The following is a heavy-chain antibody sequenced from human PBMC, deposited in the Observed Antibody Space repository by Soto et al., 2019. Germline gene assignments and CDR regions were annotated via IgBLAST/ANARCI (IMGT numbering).Heavy chain of an antibody. CDR1: GYSFTSYW. Sequence: EVQLVQSGAEVKKPGESLQISCKGSGYSFTSYWIGWVRQMPGKGLEWMGIIYPGDSDTRYSPSFQGQVTISADKSISTAYLQWSSLKASDTAMYYCARRRRAVAGTSGRHWFDPWGQGTLVTVSS. J-gene: IGHJ5*02. CDR2: IYPGDSDT. D-gene: IGHD6-19*01. V-gene: IGHV5-51*03. CDR3: ARRRRAVAGTSGRHWFDP.